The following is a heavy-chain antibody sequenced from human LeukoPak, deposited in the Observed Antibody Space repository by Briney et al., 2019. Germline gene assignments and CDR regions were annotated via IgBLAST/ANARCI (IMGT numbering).Heavy chain of an antibody. J-gene: IGHJ6*02. CDR2: INPNSGGT. D-gene: IGHD3-10*01. CDR3: ALSTYYYGSGSRRYYYGMDV. CDR1: GYTFTGYY. Sequence: ASVRVSCKASGYTFTGYYMHWVRQAPGQGLEWMGWINPNSGGTNYAQEFQGRVTMPRDTSISTAYMELSRLRSDDTAVYYCALSTYYYGSGSRRYYYGMDVWGQGTTVTVSS. V-gene: IGHV1-2*02.